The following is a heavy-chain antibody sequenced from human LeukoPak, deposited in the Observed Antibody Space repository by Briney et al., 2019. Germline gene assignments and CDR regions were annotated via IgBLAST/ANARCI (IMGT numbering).Heavy chain of an antibody. CDR2: IYHTGNT. CDR3: ARELNYCSGGSCYADAFDI. J-gene: IGHJ3*02. D-gene: IGHD2-15*01. V-gene: IGHV4-4*02. CDR1: GGSISSNNW. Sequence: SETLSLTCAVSGGSISSNNWWSWVRQPPGKGLEWIGEIYHTGNTNYNPSLKSRVTISVDKSKNQFSLKLSSVTAADTAVYYCARELNYCSGGSCYADAFDIWGQGTMVTVSS.